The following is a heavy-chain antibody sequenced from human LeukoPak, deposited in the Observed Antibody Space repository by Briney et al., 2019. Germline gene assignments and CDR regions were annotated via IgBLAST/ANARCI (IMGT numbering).Heavy chain of an antibody. Sequence: PSETLSLTCAVSGGSISSYYWSWIRQPPGKGLEWIGYIYYSGSTNYNPSLKSRVTISVDTSKNQFSLKLSSVTAADTAVYYCARLFRSATTTHWFDPWGQGTLVTVSS. CDR3: ARLFRSATTTHWFDP. CDR1: GGSISSYY. D-gene: IGHD3-3*01. V-gene: IGHV4-59*08. J-gene: IGHJ5*02. CDR2: IYYSGST.